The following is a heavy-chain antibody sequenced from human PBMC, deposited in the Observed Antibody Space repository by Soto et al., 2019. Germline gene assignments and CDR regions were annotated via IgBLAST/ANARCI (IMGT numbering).Heavy chain of an antibody. J-gene: IGHJ1*01. D-gene: IGHD6-6*01. CDR1: GYTFTDYN. Sequence: QVQLVQSGAEVKKPGASLKVSCKASGYTFTDYNMHWVRQAPGQGLEWMGWINPNSGGTNYAQKFQGRVTMNRDTSIATAYMELSRLTSDDTAVYYCAREGSSSSRYFQHWGQGTLVTVSS. CDR3: AREGSSSSRYFQH. CDR2: INPNSGGT. V-gene: IGHV1-2*02.